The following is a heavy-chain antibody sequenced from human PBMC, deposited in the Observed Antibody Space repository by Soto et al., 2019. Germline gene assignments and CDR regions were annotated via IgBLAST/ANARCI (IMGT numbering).Heavy chain of an antibody. CDR2: ISTYNGDT. CDR3: ARQGSWPYYYYGLDV. V-gene: IGHV1-18*01. Sequence: QVQLVQSGPEVKKPGASVKVSCEASGYTFTTSGISWVRQAPGKGLEWMGWISTYNGDTNSAQKFQGRVTMTADTSTGTDYIELMSLKSDDKAVYYCARQGSWPYYYYGLDVWGQGTTVTVSS. J-gene: IGHJ6*02. D-gene: IGHD1-26*01. CDR1: GYTFTTSG.